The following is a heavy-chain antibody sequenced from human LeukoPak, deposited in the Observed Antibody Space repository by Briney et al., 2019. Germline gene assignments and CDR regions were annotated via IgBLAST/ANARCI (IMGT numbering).Heavy chain of an antibody. CDR1: GFTFSSYA. D-gene: IGHD4-17*01. J-gene: IGHJ4*02. Sequence: GGSLRLSCVASGFTFSSYAMNWVRQAPGKGLEWVSALSGSGVITYYADSVKGRFTISRDNSKNTLFLQMKSLRADDTGVYYCAKGSTVTNQGADYWGQGTLVTVSS. CDR3: AKGSTVTNQGADY. V-gene: IGHV3-23*01. CDR2: LSGSGVIT.